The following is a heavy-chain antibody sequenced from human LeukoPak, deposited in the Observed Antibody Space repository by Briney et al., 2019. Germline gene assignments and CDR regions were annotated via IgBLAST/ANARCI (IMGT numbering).Heavy chain of an antibody. CDR1: GYTFTGYY. CDR3: ARESGIAAAGYIFNWFDP. Sequence: ASVKVSCKASGYTFTGYYMHWVRQAPGQGLEWMGWINPNSGGTNYAKKFQGRVTMTRDTSISTAYMELSRLRSDDTAVYYCARESGIAAAGYIFNWFDPWGQGTLVTVSS. J-gene: IGHJ5*02. CDR2: INPNSGGT. V-gene: IGHV1-2*02. D-gene: IGHD6-13*01.